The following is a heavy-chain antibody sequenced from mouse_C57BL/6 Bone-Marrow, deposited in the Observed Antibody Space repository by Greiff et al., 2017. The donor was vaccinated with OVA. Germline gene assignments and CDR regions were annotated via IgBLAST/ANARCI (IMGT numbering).Heavy chain of an antibody. J-gene: IGHJ4*01. CDR1: GFNIKDDY. D-gene: IGHD1-1*01. CDR2: IDPENGDT. CDR3: TSYGSESLYAMDY. V-gene: IGHV14-4*01. Sequence: ESGAELVRPGASVKLSCTASGFNIKDDYMHWVKQRPEQGLEWIGWIDPENGDTEYASKFQGKATITADTSSNTAYLQLSSLTSEDTAVYYCTSYGSESLYAMDYWGQGTSVTVSS.